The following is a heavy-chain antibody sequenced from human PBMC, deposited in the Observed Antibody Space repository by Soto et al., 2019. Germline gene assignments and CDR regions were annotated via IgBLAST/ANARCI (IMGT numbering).Heavy chain of an antibody. CDR3: AKGGRSSSGLDFDY. Sequence: AESLRLSCAASGFTFSSYAVNWVREAPGNGLKKVSTISGRGGDTYYAENEKGRFSITRDNSKYTLSLQMDSLRAEDTAVYYCAKGGRSSSGLDFDYWGQGT. V-gene: IGHV3-23*01. D-gene: IGHD6-6*01. CDR2: ISGRGGDT. CDR1: GFTFSSYA. J-gene: IGHJ4*02.